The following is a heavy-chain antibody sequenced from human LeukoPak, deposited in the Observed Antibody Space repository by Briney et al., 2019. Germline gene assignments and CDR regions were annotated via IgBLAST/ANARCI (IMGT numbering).Heavy chain of an antibody. V-gene: IGHV1-8*01. CDR2: MNPNSGNT. CDR1: GYTFTSYD. Sequence: ASVTVSCKASGYTFTSYDINGVRQATGQGLEWMVWMNPNSGNTVYAQKFQGRVTMTRNTSISTAYMELSSRRSEDTAVYYCARGLTDIVVVPAAYGTYYYYGMDVWGQGTTVTVSS. CDR3: ARGLTDIVVVPAAYGTYYYYGMDV. D-gene: IGHD2-2*01. J-gene: IGHJ6*02.